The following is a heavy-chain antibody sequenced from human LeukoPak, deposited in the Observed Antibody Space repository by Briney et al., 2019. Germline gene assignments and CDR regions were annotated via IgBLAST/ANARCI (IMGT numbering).Heavy chain of an antibody. D-gene: IGHD5-12*01. CDR1: GNIFTTYA. Sequence: ASVKVSCKASGNIFTTYALNWVRQAPGQGLEWMGWINTNTGDPTYTQGFTGRFVFSLDTSVNTAYLQISRLKAEDTAVYYCARDQDRGYDFSFDYWGQGSLVTVSS. V-gene: IGHV7-4-1*02. CDR2: INTNTGDP. J-gene: IGHJ4*02. CDR3: ARDQDRGYDFSFDY.